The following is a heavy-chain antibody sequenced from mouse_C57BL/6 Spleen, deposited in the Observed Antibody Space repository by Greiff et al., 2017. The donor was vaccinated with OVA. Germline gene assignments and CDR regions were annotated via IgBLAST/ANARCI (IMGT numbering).Heavy chain of an antibody. CDR3: ARDYYGSSPHYVDY. J-gene: IGHJ2*01. CDR1: GYAFSSYW. D-gene: IGHD1-1*01. CDR2: IYPGDGDT. Sequence: QVHVKQSGAELVKPGASVKISCKASGYAFSSYWMNWVKQRPGKGLEWIGQIYPGDGDTNYNGKFKGKATLTADKSSSTAYMQLSSLTSEDSAVYFCARDYYGSSPHYVDYWGQGTTLTVSS. V-gene: IGHV1-80*01.